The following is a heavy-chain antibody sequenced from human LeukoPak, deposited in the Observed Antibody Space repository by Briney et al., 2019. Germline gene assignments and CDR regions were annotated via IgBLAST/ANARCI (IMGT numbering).Heavy chain of an antibody. CDR3: AREVLRTHNDFWSGYYTRPPFDY. D-gene: IGHD3-3*01. CDR2: INPNSGGT. V-gene: IGHV1-2*02. CDR1: GYTFTGYY. J-gene: IGHJ4*02. Sequence: ASVKVSCKASGYTFTGYYMHWVRQAPGQGLEWMGWINPNSGGTNYAQKFQGRVTMTRDTSISTAYMELSRLRSDDTAVYYCAREVLRTHNDFWSGYYTRPPFDYWGQGTLVTVSS.